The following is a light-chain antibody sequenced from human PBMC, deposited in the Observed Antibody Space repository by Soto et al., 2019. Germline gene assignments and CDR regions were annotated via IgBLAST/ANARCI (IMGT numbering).Light chain of an antibody. J-gene: IGKJ1*01. CDR1: QSISSY. CDR3: QQSYSTPPT. Sequence: DIQMTQSPSSLSASLGDSVTIXXRASQSISSYLNWYQQKPGKAPKLXIYAASSLQSGVPSRFSGSGSGTDFTLTISSLQPEDFATYYCQQSYSTPPTFGQGTKVDIK. CDR2: AAS. V-gene: IGKV1-39*01.